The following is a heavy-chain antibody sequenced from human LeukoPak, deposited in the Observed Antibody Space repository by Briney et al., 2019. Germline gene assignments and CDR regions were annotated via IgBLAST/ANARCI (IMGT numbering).Heavy chain of an antibody. Sequence: GGSLRLSCAGSGFTFSSNPLSWVRQAPGKGLEWVSAINPSGGNTYYADSVRGRFTISRDNSKNTLYLQMNTLRAEDTAVYYCAATKQARRYFDYWGQGTLVTVSS. J-gene: IGHJ4*02. D-gene: IGHD1-1*01. V-gene: IGHV3-23*01. CDR1: GFTFSSNP. CDR3: AATKQARRYFDY. CDR2: INPSGGNT.